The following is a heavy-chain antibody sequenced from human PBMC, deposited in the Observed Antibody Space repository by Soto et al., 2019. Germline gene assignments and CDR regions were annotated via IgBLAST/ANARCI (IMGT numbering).Heavy chain of an antibody. D-gene: IGHD3-3*01. CDR3: TRDVARFLEWSHAFDI. Sequence: GGSLRLSCTASGVTFGDYAMSWFRQAPGKGLEWVGFIRSKAYGGTTEYAASVKGRFTISRDDSKSIAYLQMNSLRTEDTAVYYCTRDVARFLEWSHAFDIWGQGTMVTVSS. CDR1: GVTFGDYA. J-gene: IGHJ3*02. CDR2: IRSKAYGGTT. V-gene: IGHV3-49*03.